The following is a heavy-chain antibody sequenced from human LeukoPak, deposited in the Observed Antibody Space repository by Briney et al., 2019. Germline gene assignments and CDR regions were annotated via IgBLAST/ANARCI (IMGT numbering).Heavy chain of an antibody. CDR2: ISYDGSNK. CDR1: GFTFSSYG. CDR3: AKDLYYEMVVTAFDY. V-gene: IGHV3-30*18. D-gene: IGHD2-21*02. Sequence: PGRSLRLSCAASGFTFSSYGMHWVRQAPGKGLEWVAVISYDGSNKYYADSVKGRFTISRDNSKNTLYLQMNSLRAEDTAVYYCAKDLYYEMVVTAFDYWGQGTLVTVSS. J-gene: IGHJ4*02.